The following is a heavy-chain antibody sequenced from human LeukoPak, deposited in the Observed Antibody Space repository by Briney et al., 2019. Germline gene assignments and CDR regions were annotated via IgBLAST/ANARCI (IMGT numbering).Heavy chain of an antibody. CDR3: ARDGYYYDSSGYYEKMYYFDY. CDR2: VNLQGST. Sequence: SETLSLTCDVSGGSITQTNYWTWVRQPPGKGLDWIGEVNLQGSTNYNPSLMRRVAISVDTSANHVSLQLTSVTAADTAVYYCARDGYYYDSSGYYEKMYYFDYWGQGTLVTVSS. J-gene: IGHJ4*02. CDR1: GGSITQTNY. D-gene: IGHD3-22*01. V-gene: IGHV4-4*02.